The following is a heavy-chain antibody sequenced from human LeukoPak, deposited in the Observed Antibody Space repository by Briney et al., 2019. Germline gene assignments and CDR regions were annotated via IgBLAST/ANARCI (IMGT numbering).Heavy chain of an antibody. V-gene: IGHV4-59*12. CDR2: IYYSGST. CDR3: ARRIRGGRSIDY. J-gene: IGHJ4*02. Sequence: SETLSLTCTVSGGSISSYYWSWIRQPPGKGLEWIGYIYYSGSTNYNPSLKSRVTISVDTSKNQFSLKLSSVTAADTAVYYCARRIRGGRSIDYWGQGTLVTVSS. CDR1: GGSISSYY. D-gene: IGHD3-3*01.